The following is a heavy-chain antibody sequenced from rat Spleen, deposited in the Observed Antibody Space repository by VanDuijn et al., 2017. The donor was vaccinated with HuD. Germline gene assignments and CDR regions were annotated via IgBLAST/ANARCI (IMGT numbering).Heavy chain of an antibody. CDR1: GYSITSNY. CDR2: INYSGST. Sequence: EVQLQESGPGLVRPSQSLSLTCSVSGYSITSNYWGWIRKFPGNKMEFIGHINYSGSTNYNPSLKSRISITRDTSTNQFFLQVTSVSTEDTATYFCARWDYYSPRWYFDFWGPGTMVTVSS. D-gene: IGHD1-1*01. V-gene: IGHV3-1*01. J-gene: IGHJ1*01. CDR3: ARWDYYSPRWYFDF.